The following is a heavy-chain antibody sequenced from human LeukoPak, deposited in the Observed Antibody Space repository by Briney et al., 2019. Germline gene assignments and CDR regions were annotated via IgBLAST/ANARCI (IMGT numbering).Heavy chain of an antibody. CDR1: GGTFSSYA. V-gene: IGHV1-69*04. CDR2: IILILGIA. Sequence: ASVKVSCKASGGTFSSYAISWVRQAPGQGLEWMGRIILILGIANYAQKFQGRVTITADKSTSTAYMGLSSLRSEDTAVYYCARDELLWFGELFSGTYGMDVWGQGTTVTVSS. J-gene: IGHJ6*02. D-gene: IGHD3-10*01. CDR3: ARDELLWFGELFSGTYGMDV.